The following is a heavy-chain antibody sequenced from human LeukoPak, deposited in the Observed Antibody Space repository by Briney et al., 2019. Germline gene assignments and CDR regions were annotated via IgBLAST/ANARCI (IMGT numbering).Heavy chain of an antibody. CDR3: AKHRFLAAAGTPPRGESFDY. V-gene: IGHV4-34*01. Sequence: PSETLSLTCAVYGGSFSGYYWSGIRQPPGKGLEWIGEINHRGNTNYTPSIKSPVTISVDTSKHQFSLTLNSVTAADTDVYYCAKHRFLAAAGTPPRGESFDYWGQGTLVTVSS. CDR1: GGSFSGYY. D-gene: IGHD6-13*01. CDR2: INHRGNT. J-gene: IGHJ4*02.